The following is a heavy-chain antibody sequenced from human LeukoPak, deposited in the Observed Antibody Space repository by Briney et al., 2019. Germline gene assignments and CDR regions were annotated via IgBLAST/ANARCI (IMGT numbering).Heavy chain of an antibody. J-gene: IGHJ4*02. CDR2: IWYDGSNK. Sequence: PGGSLRLSCAASGFTFSSYGMHWVRQAPGKGLEWVAVIWYDGSNKYYADSVKGRFTISRDNSKNTLYLQMNSLRAEDTAVYYYAKEQYSSSWPDYWGQGTLVTVSS. V-gene: IGHV3-33*06. CDR3: AKEQYSSSWPDY. D-gene: IGHD6-13*01. CDR1: GFTFSSYG.